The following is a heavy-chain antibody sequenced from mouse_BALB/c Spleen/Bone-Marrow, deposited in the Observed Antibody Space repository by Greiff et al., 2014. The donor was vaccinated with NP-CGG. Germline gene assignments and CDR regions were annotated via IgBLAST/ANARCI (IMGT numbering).Heavy chain of an antibody. CDR2: INPSNGGT. Sequence: QVHVKQSGAELVKPGAPVKLSCKASGYTFTSYYIYWVKQRPGQGLEWIGEINPSNGGTNFNEKFESKATLTVDKSSSTAYMQLSSLTSEDSAVYYCTRSNGNWFAYWGQGTLVTVSA. CDR1: GYTFTSYY. CDR3: TRSNGNWFAY. D-gene: IGHD2-1*01. J-gene: IGHJ3*01. V-gene: IGHV1S81*02.